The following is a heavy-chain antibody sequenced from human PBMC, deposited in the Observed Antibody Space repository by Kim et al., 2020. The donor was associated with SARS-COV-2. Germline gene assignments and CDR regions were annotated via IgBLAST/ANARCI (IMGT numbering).Heavy chain of an antibody. Sequence: GGSLRLSCAASGFTFSSYGMHWVRQAPGKGLEWVAFISYDTINKYYGDSVQGRFTISRDNSKNTLYLQMNSLRPEDTAVYYCARGSGNWNYLGGDYLDYWRQGTLVNISS. D-gene: IGHD1-7*01. V-gene: IGHV3-30*03. CDR3: ARGSGNWNYLGGDYLDY. CDR2: ISYDTINK. J-gene: IGHJ4*02. CDR1: GFTFSSYG.